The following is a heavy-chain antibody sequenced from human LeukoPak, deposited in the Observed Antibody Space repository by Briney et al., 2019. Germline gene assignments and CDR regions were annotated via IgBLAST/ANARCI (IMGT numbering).Heavy chain of an antibody. J-gene: IGHJ4*02. D-gene: IGHD2-2*03. CDR2: ISSNGRSE. V-gene: IGHV3-30*18. Sequence: GGSLRLSCAASGFTFSSYGMQWVRQAPGKGLEWVAGISSNGRSEYYTDSVKSRFTISRDNSKNTLYLQKNSLRAEDTAGYHWAKELGIVVVQAAIAGFVYWGEGGLVTVSS. CDR1: GFTFSSYG. CDR3: AKELGIVVVQAAIAGFVY.